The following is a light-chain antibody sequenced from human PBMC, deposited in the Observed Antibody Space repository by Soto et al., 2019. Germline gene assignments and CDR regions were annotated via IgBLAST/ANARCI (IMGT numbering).Light chain of an antibody. CDR2: KAS. Sequence: DIPMTQSPSTLSASVGDRVTITCRASQSISIWLAWSQQKPGKAPKILIYKASSVESGVPSRFSGSGSGTEFTLIISSLQADDFATNYCQQYSTYTPRTFGQGPKVEIK. V-gene: IGKV1-5*03. CDR1: QSISIW. J-gene: IGKJ1*01. CDR3: QQYSTYTPRT.